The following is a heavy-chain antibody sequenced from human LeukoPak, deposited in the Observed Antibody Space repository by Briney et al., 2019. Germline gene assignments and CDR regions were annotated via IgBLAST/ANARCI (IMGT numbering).Heavy chain of an antibody. V-gene: IGHV3-64*01. CDR1: GFTFSSYA. CDR3: AREMGSVYFDY. J-gene: IGHJ4*02. CDR2: ISSNGGST. Sequence: GGSVRLSCGASGFTFSSYAMHWVRQAPGKGLEYVSAISSNGGSTYYANSVKGRFTISRDNSKNTVYLQINSLRAEDTAVYYCAREMGSVYFDYWGQGTLVTVSS. D-gene: IGHD3-10*01.